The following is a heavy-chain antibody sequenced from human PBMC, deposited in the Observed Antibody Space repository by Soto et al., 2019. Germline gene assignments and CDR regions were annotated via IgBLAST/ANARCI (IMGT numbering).Heavy chain of an antibody. V-gene: IGHV1-46*01. CDR3: ARDCPSARVDIVVVPAANWFDP. D-gene: IGHD2-2*01. CDR2: INPSGGST. J-gene: IGHJ5*02. CDR1: GYTFTSYY. Sequence: AASVKVSCTESGYTFTSYYMHWVRQAPGQGLEWMGIINPSGGSTSYAQKFQGRVTMTRDTSTSTVYMELSSLRSEDTAVYYCARDCPSARVDIVVVPAANWFDPWGQGTLVTVSS.